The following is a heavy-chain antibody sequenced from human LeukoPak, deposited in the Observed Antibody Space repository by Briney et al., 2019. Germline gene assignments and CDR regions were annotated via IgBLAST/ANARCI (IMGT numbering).Heavy chain of an antibody. CDR2: INPNTGGT. J-gene: IGHJ4*02. Sequence: ASVEDPCKASGYTFTGYYAHWVRQAPGQGLEWMGWINPNTGGTNYAQKFQGRVSMTRDTSISTAYMELSRLRSDDTAVYYCARGPYDRYTAMPYYFDLWRRGTLVTVSS. D-gene: IGHD5-18*01. CDR3: ARGPYDRYTAMPYYFDL. CDR1: GYTFTGYY. V-gene: IGHV1-2*02.